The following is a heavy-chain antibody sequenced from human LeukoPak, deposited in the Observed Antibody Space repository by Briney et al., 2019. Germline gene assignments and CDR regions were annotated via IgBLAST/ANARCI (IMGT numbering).Heavy chain of an antibody. D-gene: IGHD2-8*02. J-gene: IGHJ4*02. V-gene: IGHV1-18*01. CDR2: ISAYNGDT. CDR1: GYIFASYG. Sequence: ASVKVSCKASGYIFASYGISWVRQAPGQGREWLGWISAYNGDTKYAQHLQGRVTLTTDTSTGTAYMELRSLTADDTALYYCARDTALTITPGGPDYWGRGTLITVSS. CDR3: ARDTALTITPGGPDY.